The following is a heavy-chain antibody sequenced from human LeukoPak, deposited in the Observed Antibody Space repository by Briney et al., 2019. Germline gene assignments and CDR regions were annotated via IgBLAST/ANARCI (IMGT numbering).Heavy chain of an antibody. CDR1: GGSISSYY. CDR3: ARDRIAAAGGYWYIDL. D-gene: IGHD6-13*01. CDR2: IYYSGST. Sequence: SETLSLTCTVSGGSISSYYWSWIRQPPGKGLEWIGYIYYSGSTNYNPSLKSRVTISVDTSKNQFSLKLSSVTAADTAVYYCARDRIAAAGGYWYIDLWGRGTLVTVSS. J-gene: IGHJ2*01. V-gene: IGHV4-59*01.